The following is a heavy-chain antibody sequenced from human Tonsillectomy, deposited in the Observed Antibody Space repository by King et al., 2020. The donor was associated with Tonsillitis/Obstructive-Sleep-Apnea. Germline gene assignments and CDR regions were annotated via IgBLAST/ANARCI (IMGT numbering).Heavy chain of an antibody. V-gene: IGHV3-33*01. J-gene: IGHJ5*02. CDR3: ARDPGYYDFWSGYNWFDP. Sequence: VQLVESGGGVVQPGRSLRLSCAASGFTFSSYGMHWVRQAPGKGLEWVAVLWYDGSNKYYADSVKGRFTISRDNSKKTLYLQRNSLGAEDTAVYYCARDPGYYDFWSGYNWFDPRGQGTLVTVSS. D-gene: IGHD3-3*01. CDR1: GFTFSSYG. CDR2: LWYDGSNK.